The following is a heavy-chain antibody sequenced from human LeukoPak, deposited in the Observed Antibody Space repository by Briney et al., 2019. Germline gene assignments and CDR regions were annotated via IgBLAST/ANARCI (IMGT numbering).Heavy chain of an antibody. V-gene: IGHV3-23*01. D-gene: IGHD1-7*01. CDR1: GFTFSTFA. CDR2: ISGSGGST. Sequence: GGSLRLSCAASGFTFSTFAMTWVRQAPGKGLEWVSAISGSGGSTYYADSVKGRFTISRDNSKNTLFLQMNSLRAEDTAVYYCAKRRGLELLYYYYMDVWGKGTTVTVSS. CDR3: AKRRGLELLYYYYMDV. J-gene: IGHJ6*03.